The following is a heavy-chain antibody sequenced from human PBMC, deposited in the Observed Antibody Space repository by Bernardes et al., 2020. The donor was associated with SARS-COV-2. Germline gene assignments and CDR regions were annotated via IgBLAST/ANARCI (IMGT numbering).Heavy chain of an antibody. V-gene: IGHV4-34*01. J-gene: IGHJ5*02. D-gene: IGHD6-6*01. Sequence: ETLSLTCAVYGGSFSGYYWSWIRQPPGKGLEWIGEINHSGSTNYNPSLKSRVTISVDTSKNQFSLKLSSVTAADTAVYYCARHRGSSSRLYFGFDPWGQGTLVTVSS. CDR2: INHSGST. CDR3: ARHRGSSSRLYFGFDP. CDR1: GGSFSGYY.